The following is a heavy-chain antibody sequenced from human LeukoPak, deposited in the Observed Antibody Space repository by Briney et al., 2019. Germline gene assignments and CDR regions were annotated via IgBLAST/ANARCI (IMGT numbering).Heavy chain of an antibody. CDR3: VRSAFHAGSGNYYDY. V-gene: IGHV3-74*03. J-gene: IGHJ4*02. Sequence: GGSLRLSCAASEFTFSNYWIHRVRQAPGNVLVWLSRIDNAGSITTYADSVKGRFTISRDNAENTLYLHMNSLRVEDTAVYYCVRSAFHAGSGNYYDYWGQGTLVTVSS. CDR2: IDNAGSIT. CDR1: EFTFSNYW. D-gene: IGHD3-22*01.